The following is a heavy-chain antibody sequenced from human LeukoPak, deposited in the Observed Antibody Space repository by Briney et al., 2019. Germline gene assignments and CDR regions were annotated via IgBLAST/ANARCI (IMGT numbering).Heavy chain of an antibody. CDR2: VIPIFGTA. CDR3: ARPRGSSLAAGFDY. CDR1: GGTFSSYA. D-gene: IGHD6-6*01. V-gene: IGHV1-69*05. Sequence: ASVKVSCKASGGTFSSYAISWVRQAPGQGLEWMGGVIPIFGTANYAQKFQGRVTITTDESTSTAYMELSSLRSEDTAVYYCARPRGSSLAAGFDYWGQGTLVTVSS. J-gene: IGHJ4*02.